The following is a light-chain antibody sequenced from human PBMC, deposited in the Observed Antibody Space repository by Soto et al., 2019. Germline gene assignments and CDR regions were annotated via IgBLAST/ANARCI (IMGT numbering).Light chain of an antibody. Sequence: EIVMTQSPATLSVSPGERATLSCRASQSVSSNLAWYQQKPGQAPRLLSYATSTRATGIPPRFSGSGSGTEFTLTISSLRSEDFAVYYCQQYNYWPPFTFGQGTKLEIK. CDR1: QSVSSN. J-gene: IGKJ2*01. CDR3: QQYNYWPPFT. CDR2: ATS. V-gene: IGKV3-15*01.